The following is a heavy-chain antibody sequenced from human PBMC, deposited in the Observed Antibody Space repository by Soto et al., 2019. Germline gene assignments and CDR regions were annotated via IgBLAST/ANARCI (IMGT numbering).Heavy chain of an antibody. J-gene: IGHJ4*02. D-gene: IGHD4-17*01. Sequence: GGSLRLSCAASGFTFTTYAMTWVRQTPGRGLECVAVISGSGGSTHYADSVKGRFTISRDNSKSTLYMEMNSVRADDTAVYYCATLGGLYSDYLNSNFQSWGQGTLVTVSS. CDR3: ATLGGLYSDYLNSNFQS. V-gene: IGHV3-23*01. CDR1: GFTFTTYA. CDR2: ISGSGGST.